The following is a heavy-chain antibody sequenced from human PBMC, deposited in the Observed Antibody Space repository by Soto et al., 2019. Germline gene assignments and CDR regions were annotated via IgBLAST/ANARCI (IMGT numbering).Heavy chain of an antibody. V-gene: IGHV4-59*01. D-gene: IGHD3-22*01. Sequence: SETLSLTCTISGVSISNYYWSWIRQPPGKGLEWIGYVYFSGSTNYNPSLKSRVTISVDTSKNQFSLKLTSVTAADTAVYYCARASSYYYDTSGTRNFYYYTMDVWGQGTTVTVSS. CDR3: ARASSYYYDTSGTRNFYYYTMDV. CDR1: GVSISNYY. J-gene: IGHJ6*02. CDR2: VYFSGST.